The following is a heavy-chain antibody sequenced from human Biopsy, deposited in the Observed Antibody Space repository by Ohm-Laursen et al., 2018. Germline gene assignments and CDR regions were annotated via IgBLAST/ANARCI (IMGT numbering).Heavy chain of an antibody. D-gene: IGHD3-3*01. J-gene: IGHJ4*02. V-gene: IGHV4-59*01. CDR1: GGSISDDY. Sequence: GTLSLTCAVSGGSISDDYWNWIRQPPGKGLQVIGYISSGGRAKYNPSLKSRLTISLDTSKNQLSLRLSSVTAADSAIYYCARERQFRFLEGAFDYWGQGILVTVSS. CDR3: ARERQFRFLEGAFDY. CDR2: ISSGGRA.